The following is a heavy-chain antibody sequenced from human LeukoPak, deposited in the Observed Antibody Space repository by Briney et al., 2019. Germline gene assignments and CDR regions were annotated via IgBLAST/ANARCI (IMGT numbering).Heavy chain of an antibody. CDR3: ANFGCSSTSCLDY. V-gene: IGHV3-23*01. J-gene: IGHJ4*02. D-gene: IGHD2-2*01. Sequence: GGSLRLSCPASGFAFSSYAMSWVRQAPGKGLEWVSAISGSGDSTYYADSVKGRFTISRDNSKNTLYLQMNSLRAEDTAVYYCANFGCSSTSCLDYWGQGTLVTVSS. CDR2: ISGSGDST. CDR1: GFAFSSYA.